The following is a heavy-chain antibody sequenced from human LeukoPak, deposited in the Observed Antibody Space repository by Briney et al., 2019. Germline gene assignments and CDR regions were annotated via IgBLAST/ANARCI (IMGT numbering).Heavy chain of an antibody. V-gene: IGHV4-38-2*02. Sequence: SETLSLTCTVSGYSISSGYYWGWIRQPPGKGLEWIGSIYHSGSTYYNPSLKSRVTISVDTSKNQFSLKLSSVTAADTAMYYCAAGFDYWGQGTLVTVSS. CDR1: GYSISSGYY. CDR2: IYHSGST. CDR3: AAGFDY. J-gene: IGHJ4*02.